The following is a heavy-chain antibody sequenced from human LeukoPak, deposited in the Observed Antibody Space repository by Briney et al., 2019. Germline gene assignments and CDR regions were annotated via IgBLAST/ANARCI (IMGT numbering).Heavy chain of an antibody. Sequence: PSETLSLTCTVSGGSISNYYWSWIRQPPGKGLECIGYVFYSGSTNYHPSLKSRVTISVDTSKTQFSLKLSSVTAADTAVYYCARGDFWSGWDYWGQGALVTVSS. CDR1: GGSISNYY. J-gene: IGHJ4*02. CDR3: ARGDFWSGWDY. V-gene: IGHV4-59*01. D-gene: IGHD3-3*01. CDR2: VFYSGST.